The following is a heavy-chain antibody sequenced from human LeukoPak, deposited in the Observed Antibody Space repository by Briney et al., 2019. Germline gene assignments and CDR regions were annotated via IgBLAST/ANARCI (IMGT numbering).Heavy chain of an antibody. J-gene: IGHJ6*02. CDR3: ARGYCSGGSCYPESYYYGMDV. Sequence: ASVKVSFKASGYTFTGYYMHWVRQAPGQGLEWMGWINPNSGGTNYAQKFQGRVTMTRDTSISTAYMELSRLRSDDTGVYYCARGYCSGGSCYPESYYYGMDVWGQGTTVTVSS. V-gene: IGHV1-2*02. D-gene: IGHD2-15*01. CDR2: INPNSGGT. CDR1: GYTFTGYY.